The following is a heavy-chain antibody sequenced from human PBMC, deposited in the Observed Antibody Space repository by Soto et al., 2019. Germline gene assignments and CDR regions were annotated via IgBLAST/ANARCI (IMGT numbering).Heavy chain of an antibody. J-gene: IGHJ6*02. Sequence: GGSLRHSCAASGVTFSLYGLHWVRQAPGKGLEWVAVTSYDGNNTYYADSVKGRFTISRDNSKNTLYLQMNSLRAEDTAVYYCAKDSGYSGYDVYNYYYGMDVWGQGTTVTVSS. CDR3: AKDSGYSGYDVYNYYYGMDV. V-gene: IGHV3-30*18. CDR1: GVTFSLYG. D-gene: IGHD5-12*01. CDR2: TSYDGNNT.